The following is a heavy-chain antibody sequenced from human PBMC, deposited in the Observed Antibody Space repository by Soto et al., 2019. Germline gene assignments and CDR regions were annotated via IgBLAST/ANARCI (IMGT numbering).Heavy chain of an antibody. D-gene: IGHD6-19*01. CDR1: GGSISSSSYY. CDR2: IYYSGST. J-gene: IGHJ6*02. V-gene: IGHV4-39*01. Sequence: QLQLQESGPGLVKPSETLSLTCTVSGGSISSSSYYWGWIRQPPGKGLEWIGSIYYSGSTYYNPSLKSRVTISVDTSKNQFSLKLSSVTAADTAVYYCARQPHSRYSSVFGGYYGMDVWGQETTVTVSS. CDR3: ARQPHSRYSSVFGGYYGMDV.